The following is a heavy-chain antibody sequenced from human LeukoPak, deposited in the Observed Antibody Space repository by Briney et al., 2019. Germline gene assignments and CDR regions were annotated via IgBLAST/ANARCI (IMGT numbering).Heavy chain of an antibody. CDR2: VNQGGNEK. Sequence: QPGGSLRLSCAASGFILSRYWMSWVPQAPGKGLEYVANVNQGGNEKYYVDSVRGRFTISKDNAKNPLYLQMNSLRAEDTAVYFCAKGRDGYRTYYFDYWGQGTLVTVSS. CDR3: AKGRDGYRTYYFDY. V-gene: IGHV3-7*05. J-gene: IGHJ4*02. D-gene: IGHD5-24*01. CDR1: GFILSRYW.